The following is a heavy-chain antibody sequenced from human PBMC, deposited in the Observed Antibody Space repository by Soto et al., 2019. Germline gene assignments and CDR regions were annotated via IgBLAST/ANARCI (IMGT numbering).Heavy chain of an antibody. V-gene: IGHV4-39*01. D-gene: IGHD3-22*01. Sequence: SETLSLTCTVSGGSISSSSYYWGWIRQPPGKGLEWIGSIYYSGSTYYNPSLKSRVTISVDTSKNQFSLKLSSVTAADTAVYYCARSPWDWANYDSSGYYYGYWGQGTLVTVSS. CDR3: ARSPWDWANYDSSGYYYGY. CDR1: GGSISSSSYY. CDR2: IYYSGST. J-gene: IGHJ4*02.